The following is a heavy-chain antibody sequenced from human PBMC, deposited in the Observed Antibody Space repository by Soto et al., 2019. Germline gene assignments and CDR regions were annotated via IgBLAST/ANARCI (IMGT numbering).Heavy chain of an antibody. Sequence: ETLSLTCTVSGGSISSYYWSWIRQPPGKGLEWIGYIYYSGSTNYNPSLKSRVTISVDTSKNQFSLKLSSVTAADTAVYYCARVQVDYDILTGYSGPQYFDYWGQGTLVTVSS. CDR3: ARVQVDYDILTGYSGPQYFDY. V-gene: IGHV4-59*01. J-gene: IGHJ4*02. CDR1: GGSISSYY. D-gene: IGHD3-9*01. CDR2: IYYSGST.